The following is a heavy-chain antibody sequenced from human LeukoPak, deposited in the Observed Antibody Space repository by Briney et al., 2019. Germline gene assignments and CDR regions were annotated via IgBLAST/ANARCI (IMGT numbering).Heavy chain of an antibody. CDR1: AFSLNAYN. J-gene: IGHJ4*02. V-gene: IGHV3-21*04. Sequence: GGSLRLSCAASAFSLNAYNMNWVRQAPGKGLEWVSSISYTGTYIYYADSVKGRFTISRDNSKNTLYLQMNSLRAEDTAVYYCAKGGDCFDYWGQGTLVTVSS. CDR2: ISYTGTYI. D-gene: IGHD2-21*02. CDR3: AKGGDCFDY.